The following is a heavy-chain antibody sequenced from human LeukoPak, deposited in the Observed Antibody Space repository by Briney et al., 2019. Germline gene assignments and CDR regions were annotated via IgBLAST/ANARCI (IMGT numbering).Heavy chain of an antibody. D-gene: IGHD3-16*01. CDR1: GYTFTSYG. Sequence: ASVKVSCKASGYTFTSYGISWVRQAPGQGLEWMGWISAYDGNTDYAQSLQGRVTMTIDTSTSTVYMELRSLRSDDTAVYYCARDVGRSYDLDYWGQGTLVTVSS. J-gene: IGHJ4*02. V-gene: IGHV1-18*01. CDR2: ISAYDGNT. CDR3: ARDVGRSYDLDY.